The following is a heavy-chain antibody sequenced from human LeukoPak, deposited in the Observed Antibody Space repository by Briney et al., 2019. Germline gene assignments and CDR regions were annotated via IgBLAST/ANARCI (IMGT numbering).Heavy chain of an antibody. J-gene: IGHJ3*02. Sequence: GGSLRLSCAASGFTFSSYWMHWVRRPPGRGLVWVSRINTDGSSTSYADSVKGRFTISRDNAKNTLYLQMNSLRAEDTAVYYCARVVVVAVGDLDAFDIWGQGTMVTVSS. D-gene: IGHD2-15*01. CDR3: ARVVVVAVGDLDAFDI. CDR1: GFTFSSYW. V-gene: IGHV3-74*01. CDR2: INTDGSST.